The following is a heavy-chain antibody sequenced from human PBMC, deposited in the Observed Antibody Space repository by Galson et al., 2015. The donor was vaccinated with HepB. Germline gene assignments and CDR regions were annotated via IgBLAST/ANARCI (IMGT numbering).Heavy chain of an antibody. V-gene: IGHV3-11*01. Sequence: SLRLSCAASGFTFTGHYMSWIRQAPGEGLEWVSYISGSGSFINYADSVKGRFTMSRDNAKNSVYLQLNSLRVEDTAVYYCARERQFLRDFDSWGQGTLVTVSS. CDR3: ARERQFLRDFDS. CDR2: ISGSGSFI. J-gene: IGHJ4*02. D-gene: IGHD6-19*01. CDR1: GFTFTGHY.